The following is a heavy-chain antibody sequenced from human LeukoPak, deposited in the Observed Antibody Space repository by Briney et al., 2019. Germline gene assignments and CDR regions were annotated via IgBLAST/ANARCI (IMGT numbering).Heavy chain of an antibody. CDR3: ARVPYYDFQADAFDI. Sequence: SQTLSLTCAISGDSLSANGAAWNWIRQSPSRGLEWLGRTYYRSKWYNDYAVSVKSRITINPDTSKNQFSLQLNSVTPEDTAVYYCARVPYYDFQADAFDIWGQGTMVTVSS. D-gene: IGHD3-3*01. CDR1: GDSLSANGAA. V-gene: IGHV6-1*01. CDR2: TYYRSKWYN. J-gene: IGHJ3*02.